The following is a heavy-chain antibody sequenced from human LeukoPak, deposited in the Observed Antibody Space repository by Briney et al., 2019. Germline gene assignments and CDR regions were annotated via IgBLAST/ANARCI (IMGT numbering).Heavy chain of an antibody. Sequence: ASVKVPCKASGYTFTGYYMHWVRQAPGQGLEWMGWINPNSGGTNYAQKFQGRVTMTRDTSISTAYMELSRLRSDDTAVYYCARDMITFTGGLDDNFDYWGQGTLVTVSS. CDR2: INPNSGGT. CDR3: ARDMITFTGGLDDNFDY. V-gene: IGHV1-2*02. CDR1: GYTFTGYY. D-gene: IGHD3-16*01. J-gene: IGHJ4*02.